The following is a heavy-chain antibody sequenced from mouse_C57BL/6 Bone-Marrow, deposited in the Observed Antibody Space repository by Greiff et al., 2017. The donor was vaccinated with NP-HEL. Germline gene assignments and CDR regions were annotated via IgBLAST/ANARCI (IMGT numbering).Heavy chain of an antibody. CDR3: AKKRYYGSTSSRYFDV. CDR1: GFSLTSYG. V-gene: IGHV2-5*01. D-gene: IGHD1-1*01. J-gene: IGHJ1*03. CDR2: IWRGGST. Sequence: QVQLQQSGPGLVQPSQSLSITCTVSGFSLTSYGVHWVRQSPGKGLEWLGVIWRGGSTDYNAAFMSRLSITKDNSKSQVFFKMNSLQADDTAIYYCAKKRYYGSTSSRYFDVWGTGTTVTVSS.